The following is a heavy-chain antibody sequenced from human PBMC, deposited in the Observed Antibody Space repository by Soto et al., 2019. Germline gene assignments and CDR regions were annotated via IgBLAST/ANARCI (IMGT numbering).Heavy chain of an antibody. J-gene: IGHJ5*02. D-gene: IGHD2-15*01. CDR3: ARVRDCSGGTCYSWWFDP. V-gene: IGHV4-59*01. Sequence: QVQLQESGPGLLKPSETLSLTCTVSGGSISSFYWSWIRQPPGKGLEWIGHIYYSGSTNYNSSLKRRVTISMDTSKSQLSLKLRSVTAADTAIYYCARVRDCSGGTCYSWWFDPWGQGTLVTVSS. CDR1: GGSISSFY. CDR2: IYYSGST.